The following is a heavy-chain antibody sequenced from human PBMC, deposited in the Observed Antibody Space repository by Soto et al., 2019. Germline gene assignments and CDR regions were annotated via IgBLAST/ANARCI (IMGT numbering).Heavy chain of an antibody. CDR3: AILSWQLVSKHYFRY. D-gene: IGHD6-6*01. Sequence: GGSLRLSCAASGFTFYNYAMSWVHQAPGKGLEWVSGISNNEDTANFADSVKGRFTISRDNSKNMLYLQMNSLRAEDTAVYYCAILSWQLVSKHYFRYWGQGILVTVAS. J-gene: IGHJ4*02. CDR2: ISNNEDTA. CDR1: GFTFYNYA. V-gene: IGHV3-23*01.